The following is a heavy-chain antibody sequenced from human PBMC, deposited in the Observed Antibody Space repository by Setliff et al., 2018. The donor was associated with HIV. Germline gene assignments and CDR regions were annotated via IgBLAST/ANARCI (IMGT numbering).Heavy chain of an antibody. V-gene: IGHV3-74*01. CDR2: VNNDGSST. D-gene: IGHD1-7*01. CDR1: GLTFSRHW. CDR3: AKDARWNYVGFDY. J-gene: IGHJ4*02. Sequence: GSLRLSCAASGLTFSRHWMHWVRQAPGKGLVWVSRVNNDGSSTTYADSVRGRFAISRDNTKNTLYLQINSLRAEDTAVYYCAKDARWNYVGFDYWGQGTLVTVSS.